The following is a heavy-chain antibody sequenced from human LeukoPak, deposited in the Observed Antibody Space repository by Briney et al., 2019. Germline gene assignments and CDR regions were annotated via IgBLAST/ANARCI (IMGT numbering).Heavy chain of an antibody. CDR1: GYSISSGYY. D-gene: IGHD4-23*01. CDR2: IYHSGST. J-gene: IGHJ1*01. V-gene: IGHV4-38-2*02. Sequence: SETLSLTCTVSGYSISSGYYWGWIRQPPGKGLEWIGSIYHSGSTYYNPSLKSRVTISVDTSKNQFSLKLSSVTAADTAVYYCGVGNPVEYFQHWGQGTLVTVSS. CDR3: GVGNPVEYFQH.